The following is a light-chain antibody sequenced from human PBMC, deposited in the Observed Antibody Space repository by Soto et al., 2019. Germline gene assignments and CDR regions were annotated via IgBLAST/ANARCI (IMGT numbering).Light chain of an antibody. CDR2: DAS. V-gene: IGKV3-11*01. Sequence: ENVLTQSPATLSLSPGERATLSCRASQSVSSYLAWYQQKPGQAPRLLIYDASNRATGVPVRFSGSGSGTNFTLTISSLEPGDFGVYYCQQRSNWPLTFGGGTKVEVK. J-gene: IGKJ4*01. CDR1: QSVSSY. CDR3: QQRSNWPLT.